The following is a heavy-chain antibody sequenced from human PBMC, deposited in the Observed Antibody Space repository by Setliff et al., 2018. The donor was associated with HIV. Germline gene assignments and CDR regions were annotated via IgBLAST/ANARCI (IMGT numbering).Heavy chain of an antibody. CDR1: GFTFSSYS. V-gene: IGHV3-48*01. D-gene: IGHD6-13*01. Sequence: PGGSLRLSCVASGFTFSSYSMNWVRQAPGKGLEWVSSISSSSSTIYYADSVKGRFTISRDNAKNSLYLQMNSLRAEDTAVYYCARSRAAGFDYWGQGTLVTVSS. CDR2: ISSSSSTI. CDR3: ARSRAAGFDY. J-gene: IGHJ4*02.